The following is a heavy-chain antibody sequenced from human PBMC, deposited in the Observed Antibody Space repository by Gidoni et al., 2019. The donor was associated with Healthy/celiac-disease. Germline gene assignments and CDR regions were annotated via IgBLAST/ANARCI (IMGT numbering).Heavy chain of an antibody. D-gene: IGHD6-13*01. CDR2: ISYDGSNK. Sequence: QVQLVESGGGVVQPGMSLRLSCAASGFTFSSYGMHWVRQAPGKGLEWVAVISYDGSNKYYADSVKGRFTISRDNSKNTLYLQMNSLRAEDTAVYYCAKSPHPDGTAKPFDYWGQGTLVTVSS. CDR3: AKSPHPDGTAKPFDY. CDR1: GFTFSSYG. J-gene: IGHJ4*02. V-gene: IGHV3-30*18.